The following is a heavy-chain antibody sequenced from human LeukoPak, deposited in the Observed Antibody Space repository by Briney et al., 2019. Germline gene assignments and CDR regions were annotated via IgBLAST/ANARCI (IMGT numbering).Heavy chain of an antibody. CDR2: IYYTGIT. Sequence: SETLSLTCTVSGDSVTGYYWSWVRQSPEKGLESIGFIYYTGITYYNPSLKNRVTISIHTSQNQFSLRLTSVTAADTAVYYCARVEPLKMVKSPWGQGILVTVSS. D-gene: IGHD5-18*01. CDR3: ARVEPLKMVKSP. CDR1: GDSVTGYY. J-gene: IGHJ5*02. V-gene: IGHV4-59*02.